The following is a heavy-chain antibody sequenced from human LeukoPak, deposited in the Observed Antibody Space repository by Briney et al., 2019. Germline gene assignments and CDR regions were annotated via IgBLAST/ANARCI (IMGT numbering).Heavy chain of an antibody. CDR2: IFHSGDV. V-gene: IGHV4-38-2*02. J-gene: IGHJ5*02. D-gene: IGHD2-15*01. CDR3: ARVVASTSIDA. Sequence: SETLSLTCTVSGYSISSGYFWGWIRQPPGKGLEWIGSIFHSGDVYYNPSLKSRVTISVDTSKNRFSLKVTSVTAADTALYYCARVVASTSIDAWGQGTLVTVS. CDR1: GYSISSGYF.